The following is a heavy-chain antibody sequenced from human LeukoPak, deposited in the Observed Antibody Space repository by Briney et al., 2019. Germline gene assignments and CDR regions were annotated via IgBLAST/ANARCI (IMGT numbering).Heavy chain of an antibody. Sequence: GASVKVSCKASGYTFTSYYMHWVRQAPGQGLEWMGIINPSGGSTSYAQKFQGRVTMTRDTSTSTVYMELSSLRSEDTAVYYCASFVEYSSSSKGRGDYWGQGTLVTVSS. J-gene: IGHJ4*02. V-gene: IGHV1-46*01. CDR2: INPSGGST. CDR3: ASFVEYSSSSKGRGDY. D-gene: IGHD6-6*01. CDR1: GYTFTSYY.